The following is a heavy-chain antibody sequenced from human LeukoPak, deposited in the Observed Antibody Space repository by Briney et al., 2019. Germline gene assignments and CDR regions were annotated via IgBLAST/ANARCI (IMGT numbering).Heavy chain of an antibody. CDR3: ASVGATTPGAFDI. J-gene: IGHJ3*02. V-gene: IGHV3-30*04. Sequence: GRSLRLSCVASGYTFSPYAMHWVRQAPGKGLEWVAIISYDGSNEYYADSVKGRFTISRDNAKNSLYLQMNSLRAEDTAVYYCASVGATTPGAFDIWGQGTMVTVSS. CDR2: ISYDGSNE. D-gene: IGHD1-26*01. CDR1: GYTFSPYA.